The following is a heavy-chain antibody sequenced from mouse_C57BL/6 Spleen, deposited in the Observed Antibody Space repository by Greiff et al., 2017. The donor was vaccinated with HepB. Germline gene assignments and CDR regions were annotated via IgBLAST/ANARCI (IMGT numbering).Heavy chain of an antibody. D-gene: IGHD1-1*01. Sequence: QVQLQQPGAELVMPGASVKLSCKASGYTFTSYWMHWVKQRPGQGLEWIGEIDPSDSYTNYNQKFKGKSTLTVDNSSSTAYMQLSSLTSEDSAVYYCARWDYGSSWGFAYWGQGTLVTVSA. V-gene: IGHV1-69*01. CDR2: IDPSDSYT. CDR1: GYTFTSYW. CDR3: ARWDYGSSWGFAY. J-gene: IGHJ3*01.